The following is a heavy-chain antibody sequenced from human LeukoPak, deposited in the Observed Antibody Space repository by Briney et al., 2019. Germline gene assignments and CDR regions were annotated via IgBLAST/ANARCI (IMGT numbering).Heavy chain of an antibody. Sequence: PSETLSLTCSVSRGSVNSGTYYWSWIRQPPGKGLEWIGYIFHSGSTNYNPSLKSRVTISLDTPKNQFSLKLSSVTAADTAVYYCARENGDYGDYSWYFDLWGRGTLVTVSS. CDR1: RGSVNSGTYY. V-gene: IGHV4-61*01. J-gene: IGHJ2*01. CDR2: IFHSGST. D-gene: IGHD4-17*01. CDR3: ARENGDYGDYSWYFDL.